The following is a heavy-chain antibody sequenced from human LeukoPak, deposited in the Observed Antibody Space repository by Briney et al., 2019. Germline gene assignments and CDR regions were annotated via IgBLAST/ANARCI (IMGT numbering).Heavy chain of an antibody. V-gene: IGHV1-69*02. Sequence: GASVKVSCKASGGTFSSYTISWVRQAPGQGLEWMGRIIPILGIANYAQEFQGRVTITADKSTSTAYMELSSLRSEDTAVYCCARGPFSYYDLRSGYFQQLNYFDYWGQGTLVTVSS. CDR2: IIPILGIA. J-gene: IGHJ4*02. CDR3: ARGPFSYYDLRSGYFQQLNYFDY. CDR1: GGTFSSYT. D-gene: IGHD3-3*01.